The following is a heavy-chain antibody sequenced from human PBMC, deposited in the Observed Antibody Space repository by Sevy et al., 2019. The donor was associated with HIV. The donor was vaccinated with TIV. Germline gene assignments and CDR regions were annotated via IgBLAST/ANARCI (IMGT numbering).Heavy chain of an antibody. Sequence: SETLSLTCTVSGGSISSLNYYWSWIRQHPGKGLEWIGYISYSGRTNDNPSLKSRITISVDTSKNQFSLRLSSVTAAATAVYYCARANAYLTSDAFDIWGQGTMVTVSS. D-gene: IGHD1-26*01. V-gene: IGHV4-31*03. J-gene: IGHJ3*02. CDR2: ISYSGRT. CDR3: ARANAYLTSDAFDI. CDR1: GGSISSLNYY.